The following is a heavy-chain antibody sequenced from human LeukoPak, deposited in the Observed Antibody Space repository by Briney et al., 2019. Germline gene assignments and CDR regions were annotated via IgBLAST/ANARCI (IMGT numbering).Heavy chain of an antibody. CDR1: GFTVSSNY. CDR3: AKDDVYDFWSGYRTDLDY. CDR2: IYSGGST. J-gene: IGHJ4*02. D-gene: IGHD3-3*01. V-gene: IGHV3-53*01. Sequence: GGSLRLSCAASGFTVSSNYMSWVRQAPGKGLEWVSVIYSGGSTYYADSVKGRFTIPRDNSKNTLYLQMNSLRAEDTAVYYCAKDDVYDFWSGYRTDLDYWGQGTLVTVSS.